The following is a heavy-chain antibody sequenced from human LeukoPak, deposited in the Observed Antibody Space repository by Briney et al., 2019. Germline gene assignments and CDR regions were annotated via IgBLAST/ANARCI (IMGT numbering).Heavy chain of an antibody. CDR3: ARLSPSSGWFDFDY. J-gene: IGHJ4*02. CDR2: IYPGDSDT. Sequence: GESLQISCKGPGYSFTSYWIGWVRQMPGKGLEWMGIIYPGDSDTRYSPSFQGQVTISADKSISTAYLQWSSLKASDTAMYYCARLSPSSGWFDFDYWGQGTLVTVSS. D-gene: IGHD6-19*01. CDR1: GYSFTSYW. V-gene: IGHV5-51*01.